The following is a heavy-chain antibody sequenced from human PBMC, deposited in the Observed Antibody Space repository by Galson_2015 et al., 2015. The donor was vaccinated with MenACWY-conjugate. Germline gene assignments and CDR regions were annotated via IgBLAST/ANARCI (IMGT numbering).Heavy chain of an antibody. J-gene: IGHJ2*01. D-gene: IGHD1-14*01. Sequence: SLRLSCAVSGFTFKDYRMTWVRQAPGKRPEWVANIKQDGSDIYYVDSVRGRFTISRDNAQSSMYLQMNDVRAEDTAVYYCARAALQETPSIRWHWYFDLWGRGTLVTVSS. V-gene: IGHV3-7*03. CDR2: IKQDGSDI. CDR3: ARAALQETPSIRWHWYFDL. CDR1: GFTFKDYR.